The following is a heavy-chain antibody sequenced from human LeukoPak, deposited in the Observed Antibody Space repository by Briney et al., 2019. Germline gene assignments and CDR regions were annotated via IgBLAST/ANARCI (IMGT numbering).Heavy chain of an antibody. CDR3: ARDSGLLWFGEPVNDAFDI. CDR1: GDSISSYY. Sequence: HPSETLSLTCTVSGDSISSYYWSWIRQPPGKGLEWIGYIYYSGSTNYNPSLKSRVTISVDTSKNQFSLKLSSVTAADTAVYYCARDSGLLWFGEPVNDAFDIWGQGTMVTVSS. D-gene: IGHD3-10*01. V-gene: IGHV4-59*01. CDR2: IYYSGST. J-gene: IGHJ3*02.